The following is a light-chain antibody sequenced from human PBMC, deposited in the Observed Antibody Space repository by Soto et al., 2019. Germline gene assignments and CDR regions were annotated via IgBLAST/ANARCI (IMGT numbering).Light chain of an antibody. CDR3: QQSYNTPT. V-gene: IGKV1-39*01. J-gene: IGKJ4*01. CDR2: LAS. CDR1: QTIANY. Sequence: QMTQSPSSVSASVGDIVTITCRASQTIANYLNWYQQKPGRAPKLLIYLASSLQTGVPSRFSGSASGADFTLTISSLQPEDSATYYCQQSYNTPTFGGGTKVEI.